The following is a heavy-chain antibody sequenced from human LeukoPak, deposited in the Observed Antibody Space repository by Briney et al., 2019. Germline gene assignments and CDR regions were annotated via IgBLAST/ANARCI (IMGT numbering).Heavy chain of an antibody. J-gene: IGHJ5*02. CDR1: GYTFTSYG. Sequence: GASVKVSCKASGYTFTSYGISWVRQAPGQGLERMGWISAYNGNTNYAQKLQGRVTMTTDTSTSTAYMELRSLRSDDTAVYYCAYHMTTVTWWFDPWGQGTLVTVSS. D-gene: IGHD4-17*01. CDR3: AYHMTTVTWWFDP. V-gene: IGHV1-18*01. CDR2: ISAYNGNT.